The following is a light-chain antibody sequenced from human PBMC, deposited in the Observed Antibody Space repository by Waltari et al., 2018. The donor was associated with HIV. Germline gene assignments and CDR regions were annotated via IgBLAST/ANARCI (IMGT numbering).Light chain of an antibody. V-gene: IGKV1-5*03. CDR3: QQYNTYSRT. CDR2: GAS. CDR1: QSLSTS. J-gene: IGKJ1*01. Sequence: DIQMTQSPSTLSASVGDRVTITCRAGQSLSTSLAWCQQKPGKAPKLLVYGASNLESGVPSRFSGSGSGTEFTLTINSLQPDDFATYYCQQYNTYSRTFGQGTKVELK.